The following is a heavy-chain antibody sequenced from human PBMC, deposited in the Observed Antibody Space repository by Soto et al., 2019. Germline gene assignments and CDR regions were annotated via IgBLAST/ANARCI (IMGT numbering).Heavy chain of an antibody. V-gene: IGHV3-7*01. D-gene: IGHD5-12*01. CDR2: IKEDGSEK. Sequence: LRLSCAASGFTFSSSWMTWVRQAPGKGLAWVANIKEDGSEKYYVGSVKGRFTISRDNTNESLYLQMNSLRAEDTAVYYCARDPAPVGYRGLDVWGQGTTVTVSS. CDR3: ARDPAPVGYRGLDV. J-gene: IGHJ6*02. CDR1: GFTFSSSW.